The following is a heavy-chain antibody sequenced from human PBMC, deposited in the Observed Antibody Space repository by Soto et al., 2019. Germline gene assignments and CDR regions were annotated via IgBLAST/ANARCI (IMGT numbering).Heavy chain of an antibody. V-gene: IGHV3-66*01. D-gene: IGHD3-22*01. J-gene: IGHJ4*02. CDR1: GFTVNTNS. Sequence: DGQLVESGGALVQPGGSLRLSCVVSGFTVNTNSMSWVRQAPGKGLEWVSIIYSGGSTYYADSVKGRFTISRDNSKDMLYLQMNSLRAEDTAVYYCAREATMGRLVVMTGYWGQGTLVTVSS. CDR3: AREATMGRLVVMTGY. CDR2: IYSGGST.